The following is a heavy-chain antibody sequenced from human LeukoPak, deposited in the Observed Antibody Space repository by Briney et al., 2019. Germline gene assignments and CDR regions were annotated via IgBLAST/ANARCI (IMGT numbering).Heavy chain of an antibody. Sequence: SETLSLTCTVSGGSISSYYWSWIRQPPGKGLEWIGYIYYSGSTIYNPSLKSRVTMSFDTSKDQFSLNLSSVTAADTAVYYCARVPLSYYYDSSGYSKPYYFDYWGQGTLVTVSS. CDR1: GGSISSYY. J-gene: IGHJ4*02. D-gene: IGHD3-22*01. V-gene: IGHV4-59*01. CDR2: IYYSGST. CDR3: ARVPLSYYYDSSGYSKPYYFDY.